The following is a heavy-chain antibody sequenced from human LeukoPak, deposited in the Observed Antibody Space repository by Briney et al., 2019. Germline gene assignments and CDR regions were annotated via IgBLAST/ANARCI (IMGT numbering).Heavy chain of an antibody. V-gene: IGHV1-2*02. CDR3: ARGEADIVVVPAAIIRDF. J-gene: IGHJ4*02. Sequence: ASVKGSCKASGYTFTGYYIHWVRQAPGQGLEWMAWINPNSGGPHYAQKFQGRVTMTRDTSISTAYMELSSLRSDDTAVYYCARGEADIVVVPAAIIRDFWGQGTLVTVSS. D-gene: IGHD2-2*01. CDR1: GYTFTGYY. CDR2: INPNSGGP.